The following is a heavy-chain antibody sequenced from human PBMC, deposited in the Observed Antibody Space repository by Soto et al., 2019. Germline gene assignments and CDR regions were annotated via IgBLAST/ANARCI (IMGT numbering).Heavy chain of an antibody. Sequence: PVGALRLSFAASGFTFRSYSMNWVRQAPGKGLEWVSSISSSSSYIYYADSVKGRFTISRDNAKNSLYLQMNSLRAEDTAVYYCARVMSSSSWYSPGAFDIWGQGTMVTVSS. CDR2: ISSSSSYI. D-gene: IGHD6-13*01. CDR1: GFTFRSYS. CDR3: ARVMSSSSWYSPGAFDI. V-gene: IGHV3-21*01. J-gene: IGHJ3*02.